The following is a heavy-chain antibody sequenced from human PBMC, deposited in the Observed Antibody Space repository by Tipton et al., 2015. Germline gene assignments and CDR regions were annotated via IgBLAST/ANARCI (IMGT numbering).Heavy chain of an antibody. J-gene: IGHJ6*02. V-gene: IGHV3-53*01. CDR2: MYSDGTT. D-gene: IGHD1-26*01. CDR3: ARNSAYYFAMDV. CDR1: GFIFTNYW. Sequence: SLRLSCAASGFIFTNYWMTWVRQAPGKGLECVSIMYSDGTTYFADSVKGRFTISRDNSKDTLYLQMNSLRDEDTAVYYCARNSAYYFAMDVWGQGTTVTVSS.